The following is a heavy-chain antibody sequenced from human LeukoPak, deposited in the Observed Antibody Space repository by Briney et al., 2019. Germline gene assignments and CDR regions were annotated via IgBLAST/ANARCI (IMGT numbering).Heavy chain of an antibody. CDR3: ASLGYCSGGSYCAFDI. Sequence: SETLSLTCAVYGGSFIRYDWTWIRQPPGKGLEWIGEINHSGGTNYNPSLKSRVTISVDTSKNQFSLKLSSVTAADTAVYYCASLGYCSGGSYCAFDIWGQGTMVTVSS. J-gene: IGHJ3*02. CDR1: GGSFIRYD. V-gene: IGHV4-34*01. CDR2: INHSGGT. D-gene: IGHD2-15*01.